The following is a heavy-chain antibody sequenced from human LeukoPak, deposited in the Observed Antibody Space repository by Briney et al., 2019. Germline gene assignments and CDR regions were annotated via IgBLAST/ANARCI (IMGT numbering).Heavy chain of an antibody. Sequence: GASVKVSCKASGGTFSSYAISWVRQAPGQGLEWMGRIIPILGIANYAQKFQGRVTITADKSTSTAYMELSSLRSEDTAVYYCAREGREVYGSGSPDDYWGQGTLVTVSS. D-gene: IGHD3-10*01. CDR1: GGTFSSYA. J-gene: IGHJ4*02. CDR2: IIPILGIA. CDR3: AREGREVYGSGSPDDY. V-gene: IGHV1-69*04.